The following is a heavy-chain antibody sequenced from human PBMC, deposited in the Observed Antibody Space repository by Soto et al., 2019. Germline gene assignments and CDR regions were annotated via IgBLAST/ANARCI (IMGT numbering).Heavy chain of an antibody. CDR2: VIPIFGTT. D-gene: IGHD4-17*01. Sequence: QVQLVQSGAEVKKPGSSVKVSCKASGGTFSSYPINWVRQAPGQGPEWMGGVIPIFGTTNYAQKFQGRVTITADESTTTAHMEMSSLRSDDTAVYYCARDSSTSPYYYGMDVWGQGTTVTVSS. CDR3: ARDSSTSPYYYGMDV. CDR1: GGTFSSYP. V-gene: IGHV1-69*01. J-gene: IGHJ6*02.